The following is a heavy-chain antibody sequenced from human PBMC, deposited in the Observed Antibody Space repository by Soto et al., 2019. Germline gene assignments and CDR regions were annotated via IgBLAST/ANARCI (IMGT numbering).Heavy chain of an antibody. CDR1: GFTFSDHY. J-gene: IGHJ3*02. D-gene: IGHD3-10*01. CDR2: TRNKANSYTT. CDR3: ARAYYGSGSYYNAFDI. Sequence: GGSLRLSCAASGFTFSDHYMDWVRQAPGKGLEWVGRTRNKANSYTTEYAASVKGRFTISRDDSKNSLYLQMNSLKTEDTAVYYCARAYYGSGSYYNAFDIWGQGTMVTVSS. V-gene: IGHV3-72*01.